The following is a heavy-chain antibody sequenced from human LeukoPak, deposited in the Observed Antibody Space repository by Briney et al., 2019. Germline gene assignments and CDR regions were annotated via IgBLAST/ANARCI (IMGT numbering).Heavy chain of an antibody. CDR3: AREGYSGSYRTNLPDY. CDR1: GFTFSSYA. D-gene: IGHD1-26*01. J-gene: IGHJ4*02. CDR2: ISGSGGST. Sequence: PGGSLRLSCAASGFTFSSYAMSWVRQAPGKGLEWVSAISGSGGSTYYADSVKGRFTISRDNSKNTLYLQMNSLRAEDTAVYYCAREGYSGSYRTNLPDYWGQGTLVTVSS. V-gene: IGHV3-23*01.